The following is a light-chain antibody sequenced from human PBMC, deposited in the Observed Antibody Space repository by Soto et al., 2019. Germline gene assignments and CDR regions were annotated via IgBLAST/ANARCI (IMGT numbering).Light chain of an antibody. CDR3: SSDTTTSTLI. CDR1: SSDIGTYNF. Sequence: QSALTQPASLSGSPGQSITISCTGTSSDIGTYNFVSWYQQHPGKAPKLLIHEINNRPSGVSIRFSGSKSGNTASLTISGLQAEDEADYYCSSDTTTSTLIFGRGTKLTVL. J-gene: IGLJ2*01. CDR2: EIN. V-gene: IGLV2-14*01.